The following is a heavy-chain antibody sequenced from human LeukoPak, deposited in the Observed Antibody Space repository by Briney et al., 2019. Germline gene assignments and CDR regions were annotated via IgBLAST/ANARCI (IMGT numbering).Heavy chain of an antibody. CDR2: IKEDGSET. D-gene: IGHD3-10*01. Sequence: GGSLRLSCAASGLIFSNYWMTWVRQAPGKGLEWVANIKEDGSETYYVDSVKGRFTISRDNDKNTLYLQMNSLRAEDTAVYYCEAYGSVWGQETLVIVSS. CDR1: GLIFSNYW. CDR3: EAYGSV. J-gene: IGHJ4*02. V-gene: IGHV3-7*03.